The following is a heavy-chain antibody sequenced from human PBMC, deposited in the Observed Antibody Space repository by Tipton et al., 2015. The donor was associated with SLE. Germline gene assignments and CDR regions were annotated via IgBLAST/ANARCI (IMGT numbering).Heavy chain of an antibody. V-gene: IGHV4-59*01. CDR3: ARLPGGAPLYWHFDL. CDR2: IYYSGST. D-gene: IGHD3-16*01. CDR1: GGSISSYY. Sequence: TLSLTCTVSGGSISSYYWSWIRQPPGKGLEWIGYIYYSGSTNYNPSLKSRVTISVDTSKNQFSLRLSSVTAADTAVYYCARLPGGAPLYWHFDLWGRGTLVTVSS. J-gene: IGHJ2*01.